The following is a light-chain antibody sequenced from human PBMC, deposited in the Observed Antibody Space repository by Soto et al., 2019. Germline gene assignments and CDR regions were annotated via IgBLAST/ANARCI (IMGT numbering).Light chain of an antibody. J-gene: IGLJ1*01. CDR1: SSDVGGYNY. CDR2: DVR. Sequence: QSVLTQPASVSGSPGQSITISCTGTSSDVGGYNYVSWYQQHPGKAPKLMIYDVRNRASGASNRFSGSKSGNTASLTISGLQAEDEADYYCTSYTCSRTLYVFGTGTKVTVL. V-gene: IGLV2-14*01. CDR3: TSYTCSRTLYV.